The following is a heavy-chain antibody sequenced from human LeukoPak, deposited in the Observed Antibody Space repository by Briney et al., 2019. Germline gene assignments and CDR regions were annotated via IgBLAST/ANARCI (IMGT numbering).Heavy chain of an antibody. V-gene: IGHV3-23*01. Sequence: GGSLRLSCAASGFTFSSYAMSWVRQAPGKGLEWVSAISGSGGSTYYADSVKGRFTISRDNSKNTLYLQMNSLRAEDTAVYYCARDRASSSWYTIGFDYWGQGTLVTVSS. CDR2: ISGSGGST. D-gene: IGHD6-13*01. CDR3: ARDRASSSWYTIGFDY. J-gene: IGHJ4*02. CDR1: GFTFSSYA.